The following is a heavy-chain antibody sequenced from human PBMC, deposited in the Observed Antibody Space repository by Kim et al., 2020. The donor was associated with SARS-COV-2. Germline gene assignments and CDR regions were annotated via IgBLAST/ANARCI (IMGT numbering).Heavy chain of an antibody. V-gene: IGHV3-21*01. J-gene: IGHJ4*02. CDR1: GFTFSSYT. Sequence: GGSLRLSCAASGFTFSSYTMNWVRQAPGKGLEWVSSISSSSSYIYYADSVKGRFAISRDNAKNSLYLQMNSLRAEDTAVYYCARELVVGGFDYWGQGTLVTVSS. CDR3: ARELVVGGFDY. D-gene: IGHD3-22*01. CDR2: ISSSSSYI.